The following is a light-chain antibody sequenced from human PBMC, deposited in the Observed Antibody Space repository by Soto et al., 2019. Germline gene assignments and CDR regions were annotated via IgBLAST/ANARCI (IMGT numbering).Light chain of an antibody. CDR2: EVS. CDR3: SSYVGSNIWV. V-gene: IGLV2-8*01. J-gene: IGLJ3*02. CDR1: SSDVGGYNY. Sequence: QSALTQPPSASGSPGQSVTISCTGTSSDVGGYNYVSWYQQHPGKAPKLLIYEVSKRPSGVPDRFSGSKSGNTASLTVSGLQVEDEADYYCSSYVGSNIWVFGGGTKLTVL.